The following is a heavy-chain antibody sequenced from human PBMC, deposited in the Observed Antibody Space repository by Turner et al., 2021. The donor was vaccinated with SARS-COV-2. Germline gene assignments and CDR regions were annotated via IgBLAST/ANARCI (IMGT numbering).Heavy chain of an antibody. D-gene: IGHD6-19*01. V-gene: IGHV3-23*01. Sequence: EVQLLEAGGGLVQPGGSLRLTCAASGFTFSSCAMSWVRQAPGKGLEWVSSISGIGGGTYYADSVKGRFTISRDNSKNTLYLQMISLRAEDTAVYYCAKDEVAGLLYYFYAMDVWGQGTTVTVSS. J-gene: IGHJ6*02. CDR2: ISGIGGGT. CDR1: GFTFSSCA. CDR3: AKDEVAGLLYYFYAMDV.